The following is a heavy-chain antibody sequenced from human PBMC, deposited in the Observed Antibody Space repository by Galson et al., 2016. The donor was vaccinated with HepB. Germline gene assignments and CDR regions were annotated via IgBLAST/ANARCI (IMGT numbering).Heavy chain of an antibody. V-gene: IGHV4-39*07. Sequence: SETLSLTCTVSGGSISSSSHYWGWIRQPPGKGLEWIGSIYYSGSTYYNPSLKSRVTISVDTSKNQISLKLSSVQAADTAVYYCARRSPLSRWFGDYDHWGQGTLVTVSS. J-gene: IGHJ4*02. CDR1: GGSISSSSHY. D-gene: IGHD3-10*01. CDR2: IYYSGST. CDR3: ARRSPLSRWFGDYDH.